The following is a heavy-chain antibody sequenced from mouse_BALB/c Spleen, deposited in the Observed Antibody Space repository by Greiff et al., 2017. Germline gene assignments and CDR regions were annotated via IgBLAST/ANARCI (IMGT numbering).Heavy chain of an antibody. CDR1: GYSFTSYW. CDR2: IYPGNSDT. V-gene: IGHV1-5*01. D-gene: IGHD2-1*01. CDR3: TPYGNYAMDY. J-gene: IGHJ4*01. Sequence: VQLQQSGPVLARPGASVKMSCKASGYSFTSYWMHWVKQRPGQGLEWIGAIYPGNSDTSYNQKFKGKAKLTAVTSASTAYMELSSLTNEDSAVYYCTPYGNYAMDYWGQGTSVTVSS.